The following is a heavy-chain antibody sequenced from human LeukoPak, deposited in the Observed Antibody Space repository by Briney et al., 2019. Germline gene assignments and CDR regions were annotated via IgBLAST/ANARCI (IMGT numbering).Heavy chain of an antibody. D-gene: IGHD3-22*01. CDR2: ISGSGGST. J-gene: IGHJ3*02. Sequence: GGSLRLSCAASGFTFSSYSMNWVRQAPGKGLEWVSAISGSGGSTYYADSVKGRFTISRDNSKNTLYLQMNSLRAEDTAVYYCAKTTYYYDSSGSKDAFDIWGQGTMVTVSS. CDR3: AKTTYYYDSSGSKDAFDI. V-gene: IGHV3-23*01. CDR1: GFTFSSYS.